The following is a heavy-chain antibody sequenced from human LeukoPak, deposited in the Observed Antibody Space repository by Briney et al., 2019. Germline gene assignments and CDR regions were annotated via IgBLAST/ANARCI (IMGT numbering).Heavy chain of an antibody. CDR3: ARFSNTAMGTFDY. CDR1: GGSISSYY. J-gene: IGHJ4*02. Sequence: SETLSLTCTVSGGSISSYYWSWIRQPPGKGLEWIGYIYYSGSTNYNPPLKSRVTISVDTSKNQFSLKLSSVTAADTAVYYCARFSNTAMGTFDYWGQGTLVTVSS. V-gene: IGHV4-59*01. CDR2: IYYSGST. D-gene: IGHD5-18*01.